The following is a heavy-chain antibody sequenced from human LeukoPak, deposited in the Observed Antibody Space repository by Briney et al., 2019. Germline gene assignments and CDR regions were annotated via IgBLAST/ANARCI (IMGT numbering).Heavy chain of an antibody. CDR3: AGGRYYYGSGSYWSYYYYGMDV. D-gene: IGHD3-10*01. Sequence: SETLSLTCTVSGGSISSYYWSWIRQPPGKGLEWIGYIYYSGSTNYNPSLKSRVTISVDTSKNQFSLKLSSVTAADTAVYYCAGGRYYYGSGSYWSYYYYGMDVWGQGTTVTVSS. J-gene: IGHJ6*02. V-gene: IGHV4-59*01. CDR2: IYYSGST. CDR1: GGSISSYY.